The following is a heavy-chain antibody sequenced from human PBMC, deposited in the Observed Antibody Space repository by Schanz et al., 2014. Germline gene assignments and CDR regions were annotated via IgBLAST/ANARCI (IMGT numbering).Heavy chain of an antibody. V-gene: IGHV3-23*03. D-gene: IGHD3-10*02. CDR2: FVHPGGST. CDR1: GFTFTNYA. Sequence: DVQLLESGGGLVQPGGSLRLSCAASGFTFTNYAMSWVRQAPGKGLEWVSFVHPGGSTYYPDSVKGRFTISRDSSKNTLYLQMNSLRPEDTAIYYCAKNQYDDVDLSSFYFDFWGQGTLVTVSS. J-gene: IGHJ4*02. CDR3: AKNQYDDVDLSSFYFDF.